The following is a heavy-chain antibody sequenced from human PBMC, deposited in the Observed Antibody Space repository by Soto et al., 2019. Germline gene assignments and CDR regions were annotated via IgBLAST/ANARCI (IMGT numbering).Heavy chain of an antibody. CDR3: ARGLYDNSGYDCPK. CDR1: GFTFSNYV. J-gene: IGHJ4*02. CDR2: ISSSGGTP. V-gene: IGHV3-23*01. Sequence: GSLRLSCAASGFTFSNYVMSWVRQAPGKGLYWVSSISSSGGTPYYGDSLEGRFIISRDNSRDTLYLQMHSLRAEDTAVYFCARGLYDNSGYDCPKWGQGTRVTVS. D-gene: IGHD3-22*01.